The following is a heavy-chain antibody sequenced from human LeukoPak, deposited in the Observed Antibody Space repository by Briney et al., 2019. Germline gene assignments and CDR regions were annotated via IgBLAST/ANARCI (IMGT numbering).Heavy chain of an antibody. Sequence: PGGSLRLSCAASGFTFSSYSMNWVRQAPGKGLEWVSSISSSSSYIYYADSVKGRFTISRDNAKNSLYLQMNSLRAEDTAVYYCARDRLHTYYYDSSGPYYFDYWGQGTLVTVSS. CDR3: ARDRLHTYYYDSSGPYYFDY. D-gene: IGHD3-22*01. J-gene: IGHJ4*02. V-gene: IGHV3-21*01. CDR1: GFTFSSYS. CDR2: ISSSSSYI.